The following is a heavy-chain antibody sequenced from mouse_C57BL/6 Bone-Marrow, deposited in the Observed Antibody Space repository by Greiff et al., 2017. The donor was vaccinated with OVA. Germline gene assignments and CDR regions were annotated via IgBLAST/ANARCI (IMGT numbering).Heavy chain of an antibody. CDR2: ISYDGSN. CDR1: GYSITSGYY. D-gene: IGHD2-4*01. V-gene: IGHV3-6*01. J-gene: IGHJ4*01. Sequence: VQLQQSGPGLVKPSQSLSLTCSVTGYSITSGYYWNWIRQFPGNKLEWMGYISYDGSNNYNPSLKNRISITRDTSKNQFFLKLNSVTTEDTATYYCARGVYYDYDGYAMDYWGQGTSVTVSS. CDR3: ARGVYYDYDGYAMDY.